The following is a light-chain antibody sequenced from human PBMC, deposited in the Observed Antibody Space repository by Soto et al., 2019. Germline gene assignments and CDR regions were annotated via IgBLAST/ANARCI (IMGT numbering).Light chain of an antibody. J-gene: IGLJ1*01. CDR3: SSYAGSNKSV. CDR1: SSDVGGDNY. V-gene: IGLV2-8*01. CDR2: EVS. Sequence: QSALTQPPSASGSPGQSVTISCTGTSSDVGGDNYVSWYQQHPGKAPKLMIYEVSKRPSGVPDRFAGSKSGNTASLTDSGLQPEDESDYYCSSYAGSNKSVFGTGTKLTVL.